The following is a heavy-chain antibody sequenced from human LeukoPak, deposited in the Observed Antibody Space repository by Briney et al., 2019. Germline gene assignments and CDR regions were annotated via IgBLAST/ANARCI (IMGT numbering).Heavy chain of an antibody. CDR3: ARGYVALGYFDY. CDR2: ISSGSSYV. D-gene: IGHD3-16*01. Sequence: GGSLRLSCAASGFTFSTYSINWVRQAPGKGLEWVSSISSGSSYVYYAGSVKGRFTISRDNAKNSLYLQMNSLRAEDTAVYYCARGYVALGYFDYWGQGTLVTVSS. J-gene: IGHJ4*02. CDR1: GFTFSTYS. V-gene: IGHV3-21*01.